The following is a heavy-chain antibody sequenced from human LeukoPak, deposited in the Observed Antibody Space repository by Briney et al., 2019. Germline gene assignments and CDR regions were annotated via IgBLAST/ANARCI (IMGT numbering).Heavy chain of an antibody. CDR2: ISSSSSYI. CDR1: GFTFSSYS. CDR3: ARAVVAAGRDY. D-gene: IGHD2-2*01. J-gene: IGHJ4*02. Sequence: GGSLRLSCAASGFTFSSYSMNWVRQAPGKVLEWVSSISSSSSYIYYADSVKGRFTISRDNAKNSLYLQMNSLRAEDTAVYYCARAVVAAGRDYWGQGTLVTVSS. V-gene: IGHV3-21*01.